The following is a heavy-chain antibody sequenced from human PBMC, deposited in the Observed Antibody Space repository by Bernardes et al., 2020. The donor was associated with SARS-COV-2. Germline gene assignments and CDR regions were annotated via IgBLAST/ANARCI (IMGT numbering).Heavy chain of an antibody. CDR1: GFTFSSYG. V-gene: IGHV3-33*01. CDR2: IWYDGSNK. Sequence: GGSLRLSCAASGFTFSSYGMHWVRQAPGKGLEWVAVIWYDGSNKYYADSVKGRFTISRDNSKNTLYLQMNSLRAEDTAVYYCARETYGDYVDLDYWGQGTLVTVSS. D-gene: IGHD4-17*01. CDR3: ARETYGDYVDLDY. J-gene: IGHJ4*02.